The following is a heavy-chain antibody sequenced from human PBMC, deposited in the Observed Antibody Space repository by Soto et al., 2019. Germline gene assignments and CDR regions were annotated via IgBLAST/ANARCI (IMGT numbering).Heavy chain of an antibody. CDR2: INSDGSST. Sequence: LRLSCAASGFTFSSYWMHWVRQAPGKGLVWVSRINSDGSSTTYADSVKGRFTISRDNAKNTLYLQMNSLRAEDTAVYYCSSGHCTNGVCRGYYFDYWGQGTLVTVSS. CDR1: GFTFSSYW. J-gene: IGHJ4*02. CDR3: SSGHCTNGVCRGYYFDY. V-gene: IGHV3-74*01. D-gene: IGHD2-8*01.